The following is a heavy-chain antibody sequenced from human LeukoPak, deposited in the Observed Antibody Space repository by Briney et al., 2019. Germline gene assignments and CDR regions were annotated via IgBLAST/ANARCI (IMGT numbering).Heavy chain of an antibody. J-gene: IGHJ4*02. D-gene: IGHD3-22*01. CDR1: GFTFSSYA. CDR2: ISYDGSNK. CDR3: AREGVDYYDSSGYYYVLGSTFDY. V-gene: IGHV3-30-3*01. Sequence: GGSLRLSCAASGFTFSSYAMHWVRQAPGKGLEWVAVISYDGSNKYYADSVKGRFTISRDNSKNTLYLQMNSLRAEDTAVYYCAREGVDYYDSSGYYYVLGSTFDYWGQGTLVTVSS.